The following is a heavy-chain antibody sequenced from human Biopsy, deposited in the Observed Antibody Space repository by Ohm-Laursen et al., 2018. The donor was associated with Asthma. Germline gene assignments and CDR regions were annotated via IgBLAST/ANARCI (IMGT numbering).Heavy chain of an antibody. Sequence: GSLRLSCAASGFTVSRDHMFWVRQAPGKGLEWVSDIYSGGTSHTADSVRGRFTISRDFSKNTLHLQMHSLRVEDTAVYYCARGVSSGWSHYYFDYWGQGTLVTASS. D-gene: IGHD6-19*01. V-gene: IGHV3-53*01. CDR1: GFTVSRDH. CDR3: ARGVSSGWSHYYFDY. J-gene: IGHJ4*02. CDR2: IYSGGTS.